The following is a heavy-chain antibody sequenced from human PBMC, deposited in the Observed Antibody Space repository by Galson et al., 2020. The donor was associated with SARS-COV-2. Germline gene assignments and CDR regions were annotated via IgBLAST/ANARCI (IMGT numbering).Heavy chain of an antibody. CDR2: IRSIGGII. D-gene: IGHD3-10*01. CDR3: ARGVFYYGSGSQRPYGMDV. J-gene: IGHJ6*02. Sequence: GGSLRLSCVTSGFIFSSYRMDWVRQAPGKGLEVVSHIRSIGGIIYYADSVKGRFTISRDNAQNSLYLQMNSLRDEDTAVYYCARGVFYYGSGSQRPYGMDVWGQGTTVTVSS. V-gene: IGHV3-48*02. CDR1: GFIFSSYR.